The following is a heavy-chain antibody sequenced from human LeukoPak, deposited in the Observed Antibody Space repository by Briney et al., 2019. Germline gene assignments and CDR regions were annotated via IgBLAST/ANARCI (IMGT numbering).Heavy chain of an antibody. CDR3: ARRGWQLGWFDP. Sequence: SETLSLTYTVSGGSISSSSYYWGWIRQPPGKGLEWIGSIYYSGSTYYNPSLKSRVTISVDTSKNQFSLKLSSVTAADTAVYYCARRGWQLGWFDPWGQGTLVTVSS. J-gene: IGHJ5*02. D-gene: IGHD1-26*01. V-gene: IGHV4-39*07. CDR1: GGSISSSSYY. CDR2: IYYSGST.